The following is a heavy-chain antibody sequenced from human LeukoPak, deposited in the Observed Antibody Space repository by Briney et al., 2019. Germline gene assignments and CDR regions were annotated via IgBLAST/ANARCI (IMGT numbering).Heavy chain of an antibody. CDR3: AWQTKFAFWQMDY. J-gene: IGHJ4*02. D-gene: IGHD3-3*01. CDR2: IKSRGGGETT. CDR1: GFGFTAAW. Sequence: GGSLRLSCAVSGFGFTAAWMSWVRQAPGKGPEWVGRIKSRGGGETTDYAAPVKGRFTISRDDSKDTLYLQMDGLKTEDTAVYYCAWQTKFAFWQMDYWGVGTLVTVSS. V-gene: IGHV3-15*01.